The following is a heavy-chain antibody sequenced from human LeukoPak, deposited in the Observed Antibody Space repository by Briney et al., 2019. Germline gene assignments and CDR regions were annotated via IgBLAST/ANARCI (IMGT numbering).Heavy chain of an antibody. J-gene: IGHJ3*02. Sequence: GGSLRLSCAGSGFTFSNAWMNWVRQAPGKGLEWVGRIKSKTDGGTTDYAAPVKGRFTISRDDSKNTLYLQMNSLKTEDTAVYYCTTQYYYDSSGYYTDAFDIWGQGTMVTVSS. D-gene: IGHD3-22*01. CDR1: GFTFSNAW. CDR2: IKSKTDGGTT. CDR3: TTQYYYDSSGYYTDAFDI. V-gene: IGHV3-15*01.